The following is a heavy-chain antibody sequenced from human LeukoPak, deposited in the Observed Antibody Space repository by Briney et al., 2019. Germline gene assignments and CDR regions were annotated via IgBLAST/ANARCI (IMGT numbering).Heavy chain of an antibody. Sequence: GRSLRLSCAASGFTFSSYGMHWVRQAPGKGLEWVAFIRYDGSNKYYADSVKGRFTISRDNAKNSLYLQMNSLRAEDTAVYYCARDPASIVVVVAAMAPWFDPWGQGTLVIVSS. CDR1: GFTFSSYG. CDR2: IRYDGSNK. J-gene: IGHJ5*02. D-gene: IGHD2-15*01. CDR3: ARDPASIVVVVAAMAPWFDP. V-gene: IGHV3-33*01.